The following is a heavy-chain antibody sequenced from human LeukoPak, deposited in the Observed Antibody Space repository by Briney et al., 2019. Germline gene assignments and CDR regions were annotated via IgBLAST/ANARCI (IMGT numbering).Heavy chain of an antibody. CDR3: ARLSKGRYFDYIFDN. CDR1: GGSVSSTEFY. V-gene: IGHV4-39*01. D-gene: IGHD3-9*01. Sequence: PSETLSLTCTVSGGSVSSTEFYWGWIRQAPGKGLQWLGNIYYTGSTYYNPSLNSRVAMSVDTSQNQFSLKMASVTAADTAVYYCARLSKGRYFDYIFDNWGQGTLVTVSS. CDR2: IYYTGST. J-gene: IGHJ4*02.